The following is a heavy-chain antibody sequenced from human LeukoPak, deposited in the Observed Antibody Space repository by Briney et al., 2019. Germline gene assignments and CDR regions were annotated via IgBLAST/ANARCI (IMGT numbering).Heavy chain of an antibody. CDR2: ISSSSSYI. D-gene: IGHD1-26*01. V-gene: IGHV3-21*01. CDR1: GFTFSSYS. CDR3: ARETWELPNDY. Sequence: GGSLRLSCAASGFTFSSYSVNGVREAPGKGREGVSSISSSSSYIYYADSVKGRFTISRDNAKNSLYLQMNSLRAEDTAVYYCARETWELPNDYWGQGTLVTVSS. J-gene: IGHJ4*02.